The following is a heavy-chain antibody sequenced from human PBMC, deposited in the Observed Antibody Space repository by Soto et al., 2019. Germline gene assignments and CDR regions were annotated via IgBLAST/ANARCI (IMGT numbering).Heavy chain of an antibody. Sequence: PSETLSLTCAFSGGSISSCGYSWSWIRQPPGKGLEWIGYMYHSGSTYYNPSLKSRVTISVDRSKNQFSLKLSSVTAADTAVYYCARVPDRWGQGTLVTVSS. CDR3: ARVPDR. D-gene: IGHD2-2*01. CDR2: MYHSGST. V-gene: IGHV4-30-2*01. J-gene: IGHJ5*02. CDR1: GGSISSCGYS.